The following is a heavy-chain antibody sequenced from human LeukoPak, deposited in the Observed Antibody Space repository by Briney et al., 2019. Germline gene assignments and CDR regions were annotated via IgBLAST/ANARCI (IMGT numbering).Heavy chain of an antibody. CDR3: ARDQYYDFMGWRYYFDY. CDR2: ISSGSTTI. D-gene: IGHD3-3*01. CDR1: GFTFSSYS. V-gene: IGHV3-48*02. J-gene: IGHJ4*02. Sequence: GGSLRLSCAASGFTFSSYSMNWVRQAPGKGLEWVSYISSGSTTIYYADSVKGRFSISRDNAKNSLYLQMNSLRDEDTAVYYCARDQYYDFMGWRYYFDYWGQGTLVTVSS.